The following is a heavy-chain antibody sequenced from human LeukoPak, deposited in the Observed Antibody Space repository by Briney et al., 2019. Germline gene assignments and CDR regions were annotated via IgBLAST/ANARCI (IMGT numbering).Heavy chain of an antibody. CDR3: ASTTIFGVVTDDNWFDP. CDR1: GGSISSGDYY. J-gene: IGHJ5*02. Sequence: SETLSLTCTVSGGSISSGDYYWSGGRQPPGKGLEWSGDIYYSGSTYYNPSLKSRVTISVDTSKNQFSLKLSSVTAADTAVYYCASTTIFGVVTDDNWFDPWGQGTQVTVSS. D-gene: IGHD3-3*01. V-gene: IGHV4-30-4*08. CDR2: IYYSGST.